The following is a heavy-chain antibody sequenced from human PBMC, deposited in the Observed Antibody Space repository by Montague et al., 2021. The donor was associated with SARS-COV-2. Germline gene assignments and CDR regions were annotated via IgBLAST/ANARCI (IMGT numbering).Heavy chain of an antibody. Sequence: RLSCAASGFTFSSYAMHWVRQAPGKGLAWVAVISYDGSNKYYADSVKGRFTISRDNSKNTLYLQMNSLRAEDTAVYYCAREGDIVVVTDAFDIWGQGTMVTVSS. D-gene: IGHD2-21*02. CDR3: AREGDIVVVTDAFDI. J-gene: IGHJ3*02. CDR2: ISYDGSNK. V-gene: IGHV3-30-3*01. CDR1: GFTFSSYA.